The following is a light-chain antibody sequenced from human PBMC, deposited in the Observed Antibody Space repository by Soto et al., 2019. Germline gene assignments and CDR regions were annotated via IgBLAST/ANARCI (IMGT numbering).Light chain of an antibody. CDR2: KAS. V-gene: IGKV1-5*03. Sequence: DIQMTQSPSTLSASVGGSVTITCRASQSISPWLAWYQQKPGKAPTFLIYKASSLEGGVPSRFSGSGSGTDFNITISSLQPDDFATYYCQQYNTYPLTFGGGTKVDIK. CDR3: QQYNTYPLT. CDR1: QSISPW. J-gene: IGKJ4*01.